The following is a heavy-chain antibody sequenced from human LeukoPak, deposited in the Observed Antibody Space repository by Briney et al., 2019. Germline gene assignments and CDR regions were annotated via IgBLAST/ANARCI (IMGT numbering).Heavy chain of an antibody. J-gene: IGHJ4*02. CDR1: GGSISSYY. CDR2: IYYSGTT. V-gene: IGHV4-59*01. CDR3: ARGYSSSWYYFDY. D-gene: IGHD6-13*01. Sequence: SETLSLTCTVSGGSISSYYWSWIRQPPGKGLEWIGYIYYSGTTNYNPSLKSRVTISVDTSKNQFSLKLSPVTAADTAVYYCARGYSSSWYYFDYWGQGTLVTVSS.